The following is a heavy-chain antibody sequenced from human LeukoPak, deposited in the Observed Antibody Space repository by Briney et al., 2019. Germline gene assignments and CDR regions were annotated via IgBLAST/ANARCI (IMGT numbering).Heavy chain of an antibody. Sequence: SVKVSCKASGGTFSSYAISWVRQAPGQGLEWMGGIIPIFGTANYAQKSQGRVTITADESTSTAYMELSSLRSEDTAVYYCARSNQLQYPLYGMDVWGQGTTVTVSS. D-gene: IGHD2-2*02. CDR2: IIPIFGTA. CDR3: ARSNQLQYPLYGMDV. J-gene: IGHJ6*02. CDR1: GGTFSSYA. V-gene: IGHV1-69*13.